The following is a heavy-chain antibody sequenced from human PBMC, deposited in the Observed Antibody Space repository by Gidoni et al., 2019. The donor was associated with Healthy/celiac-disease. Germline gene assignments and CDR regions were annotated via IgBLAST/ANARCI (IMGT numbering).Heavy chain of an antibody. D-gene: IGHD2-2*01. J-gene: IGHJ6*02. CDR2: ISGSGGST. CDR1: GFTFRSYA. V-gene: IGHV3-23*01. Sequence: EVQLLESGGGLVQPGGSRRRYCAASGFTFRSYAMGWVRQAPGKGLEGVSAISGSGGSTYYADSVKGRFTISRDNSKNTLYLQMNSLRAEDTAVYYCAKGDGLVVPAARDYYYYGMDVWGQGTTVTVSS. CDR3: AKGDGLVVPAARDYYYYGMDV.